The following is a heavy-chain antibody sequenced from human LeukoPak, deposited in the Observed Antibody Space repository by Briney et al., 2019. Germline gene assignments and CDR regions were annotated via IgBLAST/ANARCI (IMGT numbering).Heavy chain of an antibody. CDR3: AKDAYVDTAMVRVYYYYYMDV. V-gene: IGHV3-30*02. CDR1: GFTFSSYG. Sequence: GGSLRLSCAASGFTFSSYGMHWVRQAPGKGLEWVAFIRYDGSNKYYADSVKGRFTISRDNSKNTLYLQMNSLRAEDTAVYYCAKDAYVDTAMVRVYYYYYMDVWGKGTTVTISS. D-gene: IGHD5-18*01. CDR2: IRYDGSNK. J-gene: IGHJ6*03.